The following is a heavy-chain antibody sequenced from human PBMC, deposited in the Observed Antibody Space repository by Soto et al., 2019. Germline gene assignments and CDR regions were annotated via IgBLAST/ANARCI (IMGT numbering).Heavy chain of an antibody. CDR1: GFTFSSYW. CDR2: IKQDGSEK. Sequence: EVQLVESGGGLVQPGGSLRLSCAASGFTFSSYWMSWVRQAPGKGLEWVANIKQDGSEKYYVDSVKGRFTISRDNAKNSLYLQMNSLRAEDTAVYYCAREIGYSSGWYRPWGQGTLVTVSS. D-gene: IGHD6-19*01. V-gene: IGHV3-7*01. CDR3: AREIGYSSGWYRP. J-gene: IGHJ5*02.